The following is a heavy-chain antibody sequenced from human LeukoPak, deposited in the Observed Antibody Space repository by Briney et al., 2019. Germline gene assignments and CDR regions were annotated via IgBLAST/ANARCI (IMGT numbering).Heavy chain of an antibody. CDR1: GFVFKDYH. D-gene: IGHD6-13*01. CDR2: ISYDGSNK. J-gene: IGHJ5*02. V-gene: IGHV3-30*18. CDR3: AKGGRYSSSPGSWFDP. Sequence: GGSLRLSCAASGFVFKDYHVHWVRQAPGKGLEWVAVISYDGSNKYYADSVKGRFTISRDNSKNTLYLQMNSLRAEDTAVYYCAKGGRYSSSPGSWFDPWGQGTLVTVSS.